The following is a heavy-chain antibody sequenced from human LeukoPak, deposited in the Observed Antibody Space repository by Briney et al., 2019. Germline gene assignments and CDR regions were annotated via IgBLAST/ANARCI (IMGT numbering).Heavy chain of an antibody. V-gene: IGHV1-69*05. J-gene: IGHJ4*02. Sequence: GASVKLSCKASGGTFSSYAISWVRQAPGQGLEWMGRIIPIFGTANYAQKFQGRVTITTDESTSTAYMELSSLRSEDTAVYYCAVDTAMGLYFDYWGQGTLVTVSS. CDR2: IIPIFGTA. D-gene: IGHD5-18*01. CDR1: GGTFSSYA. CDR3: AVDTAMGLYFDY.